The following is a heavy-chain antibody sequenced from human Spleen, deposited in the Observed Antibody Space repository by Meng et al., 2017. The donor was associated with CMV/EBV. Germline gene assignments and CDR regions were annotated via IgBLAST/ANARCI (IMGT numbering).Heavy chain of an antibody. CDR2: IYSGGYT. J-gene: IGHJ4*02. CDR1: GFTVSSNY. CDR3: AKDSYGDYVYHFDY. Sequence: GGFLRLSCAASGFTVSSNYMNWVRKAPGKGLEWVSVIYSGGYTYYADSVKGRFTISRDNSKNTLFLQMNSLRTEDTAVYYCAKDSYGDYVYHFDYWGQGTLVTVSS. D-gene: IGHD4-17*01. V-gene: IGHV3-66*02.